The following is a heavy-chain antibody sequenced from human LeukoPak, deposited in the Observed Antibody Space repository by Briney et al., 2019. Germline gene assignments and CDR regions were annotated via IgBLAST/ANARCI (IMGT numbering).Heavy chain of an antibody. CDR1: GLTFSTSG. D-gene: IGHD2-15*01. Sequence: GGSLRLSCTASGLTFSTSGFNWVRQAPGKGLEWVSAISGSGGSTYYADSVKGRFTISRDNSKNTLYLQMNSLRAEDTAVYYCAKSDSGGSWVYFDYWGQGTLVTVSS. CDR2: ISGSGGST. CDR3: AKSDSGGSWVYFDY. V-gene: IGHV3-23*01. J-gene: IGHJ4*02.